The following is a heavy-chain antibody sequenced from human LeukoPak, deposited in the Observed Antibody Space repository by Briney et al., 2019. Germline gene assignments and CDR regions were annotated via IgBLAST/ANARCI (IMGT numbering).Heavy chain of an antibody. D-gene: IGHD1-14*01. CDR1: GYTFTIYG. V-gene: IGHV1-18*04. CDR2: ISAYNGNT. Sequence: ASVKVSCEASGYTFTIYGIRWVRQPPARGLEGMGLISAYNGNTNYAQKLQDRVTMTTDTTTSAAYMELMSLRSDVTALYNCARNQGDRVDFVYWGQGTLVTVSS. J-gene: IGHJ4*02. CDR3: ARNQGDRVDFVY.